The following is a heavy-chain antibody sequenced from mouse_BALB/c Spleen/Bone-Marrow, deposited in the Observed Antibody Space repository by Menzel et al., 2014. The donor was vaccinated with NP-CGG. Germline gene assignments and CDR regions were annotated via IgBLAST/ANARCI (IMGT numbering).Heavy chain of an antibody. V-gene: IGHV1-4*01. D-gene: IGHD2-3*01. CDR3: ARSMIVYFAMDY. CDR1: GYTFTGYT. CDR2: INPTSGYA. J-gene: IGHJ4*01. Sequence: QVHVKQSGAELARPGASVKMSCKASGYTFTGYTTHWVKQRPGQGLEWIGYINPTSGYANYNQKFKDKATLTADKSSSTAYMQLSSLTSEDSAVFYCARSMIVYFAMDYWGQGTSVTVSS.